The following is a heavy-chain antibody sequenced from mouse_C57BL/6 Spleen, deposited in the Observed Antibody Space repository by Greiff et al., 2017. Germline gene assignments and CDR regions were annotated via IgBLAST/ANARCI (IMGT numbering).Heavy chain of an antibody. CDR2: INPSSGYT. D-gene: IGHD1-1*01. V-gene: IGHV1-4*01. CDR3: ESSSPYYDSSPYYFDY. CDR1: GYTFTSYT. J-gene: IGHJ2*01. Sequence: QVQLQQSGAELARPGASVKMSCKASGYTFTSYTMHWVKQRPGQGLEWIGYINPSSGYTKYNQKFKDKATLTADKSSSTACMQLSNLTSEDAAVYYCESSSPYYDSSPYYFDYWGQGTTLTVSS.